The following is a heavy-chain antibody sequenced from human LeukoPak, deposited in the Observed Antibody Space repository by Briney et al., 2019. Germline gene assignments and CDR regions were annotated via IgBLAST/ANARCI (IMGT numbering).Heavy chain of an antibody. CDR2: IDQGGSVR. Sequence: GGSLRLSCAASGFSFSTYWMSWVRQTPEKGLEFVANIDQGGSVRNYMDSLKGRCTISRDNAKRSLYLEINSLRADDTAVYYCARDPESSSFDLWGRGALVTVSS. CDR3: ARDPESSSFDL. V-gene: IGHV3-7*01. D-gene: IGHD6-13*01. J-gene: IGHJ4*02. CDR1: GFSFSTYW.